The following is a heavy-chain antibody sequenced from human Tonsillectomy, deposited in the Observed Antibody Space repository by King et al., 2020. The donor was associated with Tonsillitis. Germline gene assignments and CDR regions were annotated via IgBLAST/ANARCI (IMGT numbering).Heavy chain of an antibody. D-gene: IGHD2-2*01. V-gene: IGHV4-4*07. CDR1: GGSNRSYY. CDR3: AREDYCSSTSCYFSHDAFDI. CDR2: IYTSGTT. Sequence: QLQESGPGLVKPSETLSLTCTVSGGSNRSYYWNWIREPAGKGLEWIGRIYTSGTTIYNPSLKSRVTISVDTSKNQFSLNLSSVTAADTAVYYCAREDYCSSTSCYFSHDAFDIWGQGTMVTVSS. J-gene: IGHJ3*02.